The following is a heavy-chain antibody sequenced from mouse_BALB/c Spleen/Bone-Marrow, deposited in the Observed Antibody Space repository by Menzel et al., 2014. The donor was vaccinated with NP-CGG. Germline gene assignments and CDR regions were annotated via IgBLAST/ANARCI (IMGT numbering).Heavy chain of an antibody. CDR3: ARLTPDYAMDY. V-gene: IGHV5-6*01. CDR1: GFTFSNYG. J-gene: IGHJ4*01. CDR2: ISSGGSYT. D-gene: IGHD1-3*01. Sequence: EVQLQESGGDLVKLGGSLKLSCAASGFTFSNYGMSWVRQTPDKRLEWAATISSGGSYTYFPDSVKGRFTISRDNAKNTLYLQMNSLKSEDAAMYYCARLTPDYAMDYWGQGTSVTVSS.